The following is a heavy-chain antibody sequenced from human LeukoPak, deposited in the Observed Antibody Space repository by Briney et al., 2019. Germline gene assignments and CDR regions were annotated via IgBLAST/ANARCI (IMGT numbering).Heavy chain of an antibody. CDR1: GGSISSSSYY. J-gene: IGHJ4*02. CDR3: ARGGATIPAYRYSSSWYAHYYFDY. V-gene: IGHV4-39*01. CDR2: IYYSGST. D-gene: IGHD6-13*01. Sequence: PSETLSLTCSVSGGSISSSSYYWGWIRQPPGKGLEWIGSIYYSGSTYYNPSLKSRVTISVDTSKNQFSLKLSSVTAADTAVYYCARGGATIPAYRYSSSWYAHYYFDYWGQGTLVTVSS.